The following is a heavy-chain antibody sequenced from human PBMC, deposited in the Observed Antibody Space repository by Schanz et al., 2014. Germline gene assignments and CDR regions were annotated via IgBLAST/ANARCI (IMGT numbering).Heavy chain of an antibody. CDR2: ISTSNGNT. CDR3: ASSGAGYSSSWDFDY. J-gene: IGHJ4*02. V-gene: IGHV1-18*01. D-gene: IGHD6-13*01. Sequence: QVQVVQSGAEVKKPGASVKVSCKASGYTFTDYGVIWVRQAPGQGLEWMGWISTSNGNTNYIQKLQGRVTMTTDTTTSTAYMELRSLGSDDTAEYYCASSGAGYSSSWDFDYWGQGTLVSVSS. CDR1: GYTFTDYG.